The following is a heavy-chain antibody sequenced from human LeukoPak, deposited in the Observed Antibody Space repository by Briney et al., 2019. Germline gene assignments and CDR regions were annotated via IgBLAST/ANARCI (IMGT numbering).Heavy chain of an antibody. Sequence: GESLKISCKGSGYSFTSYWIGWVRQMPGKGLEWMGIIYPGDSDTRYSPSFQGQVTISADKSISTAYLQWSSLKASDTAMYYCARVREPSGEYYIYFFDYWGQGALVTVSS. D-gene: IGHD2/OR15-2a*01. CDR3: ARVREPSGEYYIYFFDY. CDR1: GYSFTSYW. CDR2: IYPGDSDT. J-gene: IGHJ4*02. V-gene: IGHV5-51*01.